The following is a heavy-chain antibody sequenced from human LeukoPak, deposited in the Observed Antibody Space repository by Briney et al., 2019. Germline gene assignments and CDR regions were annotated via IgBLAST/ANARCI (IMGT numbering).Heavy chain of an antibody. V-gene: IGHV3-23*01. D-gene: IGHD2-21*01. CDR2: ISGSGGST. J-gene: IGHJ3*02. CDR1: GFTFSSYA. Sequence: GGSLRLSCAASGFTFSSYAMSWVRQAPGKGLEWVSAISGSGGSTYYADSVKGRFTISRDNSKNTLYLQMNSLRAEDTAVYYCAKRAYCGGDCSQAFDIWGQGTMVTVSS. CDR3: AKRAYCGGDCSQAFDI.